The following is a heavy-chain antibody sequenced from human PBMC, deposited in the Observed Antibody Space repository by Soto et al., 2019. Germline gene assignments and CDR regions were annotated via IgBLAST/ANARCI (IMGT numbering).Heavy chain of an antibody. Sequence: QVQLVESGGGVVQPGRSLRLSCAASGFTFSSYAMHWVRQAPGKGLEWVAVISYDGSNKYYADSVKGRFTISRDNXKHTLYLQMNSLSAEDTAVYYCARERLVPAATFDPWGQGTLVTVSS. D-gene: IGHD2-2*01. CDR1: GFTFSSYA. J-gene: IGHJ5*02. CDR2: ISYDGSNK. CDR3: ARERLVPAATFDP. V-gene: IGHV3-30-3*01.